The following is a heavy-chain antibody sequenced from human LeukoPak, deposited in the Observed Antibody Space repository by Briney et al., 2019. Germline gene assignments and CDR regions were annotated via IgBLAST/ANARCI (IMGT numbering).Heavy chain of an antibody. Sequence: SESLSLTCTVSGGSISSGGYYWSWIRPPPGKDLEGIGYIYYRGSTNYNPSLKSRVTISVDTSKNQFSLKLSSVTAADTAVYYCARGALYSGSYYVGYWGQGTLVTVSS. D-gene: IGHD1-26*01. CDR2: IYYRGST. CDR1: GGSISSGGYY. CDR3: ARGALYSGSYYVGY. V-gene: IGHV4-61*08. J-gene: IGHJ4*02.